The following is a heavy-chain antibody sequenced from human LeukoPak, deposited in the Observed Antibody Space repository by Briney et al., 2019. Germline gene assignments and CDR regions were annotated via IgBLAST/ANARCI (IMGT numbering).Heavy chain of an antibody. D-gene: IGHD2-21*02. Sequence: SVKVSCKASGYTFTGYYMHWVRQAPGQGLEWMGGIIPIFGTANYAQKFQGRVTITADKSTSTAYMELSSLRSEDTAVYYCASGIVVVTGYYFDYWGQGTLVTVSS. CDR2: IIPIFGTA. J-gene: IGHJ4*02. CDR1: GYTFTGYY. V-gene: IGHV1-69*06. CDR3: ASGIVVVTGYYFDY.